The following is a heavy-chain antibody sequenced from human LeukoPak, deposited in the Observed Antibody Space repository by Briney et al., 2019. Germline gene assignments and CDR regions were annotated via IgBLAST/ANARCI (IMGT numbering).Heavy chain of an antibody. CDR3: ARESCSSTSCSNWFDP. J-gene: IGHJ5*02. D-gene: IGHD2-2*01. CDR2: IYYSGST. V-gene: IGHV4-39*02. Sequence: PSETLSLTCTVSGGSISSSSYYWGWIRQPPGKGLEWIGSIYYSGSTYYNPSLKSRVTISVDTSKSQFSLKLSSVTAADTAVYYCARESCSSTSCSNWFDPWGQGTLVTVSS. CDR1: GGSISSSSYY.